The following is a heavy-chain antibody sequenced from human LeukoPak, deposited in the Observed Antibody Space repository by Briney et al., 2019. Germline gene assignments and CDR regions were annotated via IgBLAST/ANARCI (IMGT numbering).Heavy chain of an antibody. D-gene: IGHD3-10*01. V-gene: IGHV1-18*01. CDR3: ATDYYGSGSYYSALDY. Sequence: GASVKVSCKASGYTFTSYGISWVRQAPGQGLEWMGWISAYNGNTNYAQKLQGRVTMTTDTSTSTAYMELRSLRSDDTAVYYCATDYYGSGSYYSALDYWGQGTLVTVSS. CDR1: GYTFTSYG. J-gene: IGHJ4*02. CDR2: ISAYNGNT.